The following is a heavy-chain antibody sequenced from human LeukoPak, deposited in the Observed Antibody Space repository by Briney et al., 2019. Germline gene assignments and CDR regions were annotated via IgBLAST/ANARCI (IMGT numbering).Heavy chain of an antibody. J-gene: IGHJ4*02. CDR1: GASIGNPDYY. V-gene: IGHV4-39*01. D-gene: IGHD5-18*01. Sequence: PSETLSLTCTVSGASIGNPDYYWGWIRQPPGKGLEWIGSVDYSGGTYYNPSLNGRVTIAVDTSSDQVSLNLNSVTAADTAVYYCARRSNKGPYSYITNDYWGQGTLVTVSS. CDR2: VDYSGGT. CDR3: ARRSNKGPYSYITNDY.